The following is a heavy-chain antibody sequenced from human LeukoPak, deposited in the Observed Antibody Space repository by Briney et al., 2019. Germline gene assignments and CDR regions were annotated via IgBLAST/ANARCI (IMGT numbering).Heavy chain of an antibody. J-gene: IGHJ3*01. D-gene: IGHD2-21*02. CDR2: ISSSSSYI. CDR1: GFTFSSYS. CDR3: ARASLYCGGDCYGL. V-gene: IGHV3-21*01. Sequence: PGGSLRLSCAASGFTFSSYSMNWVRQAPGKGLEWVSSISSSSSYIYYADSVKGRFTISRDNAKNSLYLQMNSLRAEDTAVYYCARASLYCGGDCYGLWGQGTMVTVSS.